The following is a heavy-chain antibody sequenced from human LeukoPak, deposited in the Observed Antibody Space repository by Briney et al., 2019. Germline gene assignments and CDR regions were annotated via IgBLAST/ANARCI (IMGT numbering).Heavy chain of an antibody. Sequence: PGGSLRLSCAASGFPFSSYAMSWIRQAPGKGLEWVSYISSSSSYTNYADSVKGRFTISRDNAKNSLYLQMNSLRAEDTAVYYCARGSDYYDSSGIPQAFDIWGQGTMVTVSS. CDR3: ARGSDYYDSSGIPQAFDI. CDR2: ISSSSSYT. V-gene: IGHV3-11*06. J-gene: IGHJ3*02. CDR1: GFPFSSYA. D-gene: IGHD3-22*01.